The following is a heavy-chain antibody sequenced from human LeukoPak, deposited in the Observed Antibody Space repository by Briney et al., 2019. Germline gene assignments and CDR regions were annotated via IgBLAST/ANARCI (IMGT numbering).Heavy chain of an antibody. J-gene: IGHJ5*02. CDR3: ATTHSGYES. V-gene: IGHV4-59*01. CDR1: GDSLSNNY. Sequence: SETLSLTCTVSGDSLSNNYWNWIRQPPGKGLEWIGYIYYSGSTNYNPSLKSRVTISVDTSKNQFSLKLSSVTAADTAVYYCATTHSGYESWGQGTLVTVSS. D-gene: IGHD5-12*01. CDR2: IYYSGST.